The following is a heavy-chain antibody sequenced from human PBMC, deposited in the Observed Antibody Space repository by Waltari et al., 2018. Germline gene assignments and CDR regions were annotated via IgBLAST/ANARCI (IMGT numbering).Heavy chain of an antibody. CDR1: GGSIATPNHY. V-gene: IGHV4-39*01. Sequence: QLQLQESGPGPVKPSETLSLTCSVSGGSIATPNHYWSWIRQPPGQGLEWIGTISYAGTTYTNPSLRSRLTMSRDTSKNQLSLTLGSTTAADTAVYYCATYIGASVGTAAFDVWGQGTMVTVSS. J-gene: IGHJ3*01. CDR3: ATYIGASVGTAAFDV. D-gene: IGHD5-12*01. CDR2: ISYAGTT.